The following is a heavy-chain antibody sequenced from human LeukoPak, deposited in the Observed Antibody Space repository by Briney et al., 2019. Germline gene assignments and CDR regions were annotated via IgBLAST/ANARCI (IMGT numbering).Heavy chain of an antibody. CDR2: IWYDGSNK. D-gene: IGHD3-22*01. J-gene: IGHJ4*02. CDR1: GFTFSSYG. V-gene: IGHV3-33*06. CDR3: AKSLHYYDSSGPVDY. Sequence: PGGSLRLSCAASGFTFSSYGMHWVRQAPGKGLEWVAVIWYDGSNKYYADSVKGRFTISRDNSKNTLYLQMNSLRAEDMAVYYCAKSLHYYDSSGPVDYWGQGTQVTVSS.